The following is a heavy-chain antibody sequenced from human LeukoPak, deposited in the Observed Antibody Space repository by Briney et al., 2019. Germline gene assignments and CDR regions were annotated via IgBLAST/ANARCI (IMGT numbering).Heavy chain of an antibody. CDR2: ISWNSGSI. CDR3: AKDRNYDILTGYPHFDY. CDR1: GFTSDDYA. D-gene: IGHD3-9*01. J-gene: IGHJ4*02. V-gene: IGHV3-9*02. Sequence: PGGSLRLSCAASGFTSDDYAMHWVRQAPGKGLEWVSGISWNSGSIGYADSVKGRFTISRDNAKNSLYLQMNSLRAEDTALYYCAKDRNYDILTGYPHFDYWGQGTLVTVSS.